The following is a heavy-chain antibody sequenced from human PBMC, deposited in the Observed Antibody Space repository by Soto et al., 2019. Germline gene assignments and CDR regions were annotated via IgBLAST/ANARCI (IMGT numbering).Heavy chain of an antibody. V-gene: IGHV1-69*13. CDR3: ARVELDSSSWYYYYGMDV. D-gene: IGHD6-13*01. CDR1: GGTFSSYA. J-gene: IGHJ6*02. Sequence: SVKVSCKASGGTFSSYAISWVRQAPGQGLEWMGGIIPIFGTANYAQKFQGRVTITADESTSTAYMELSSLRSEDTAVYYCARVELDSSSWYYYYGMDVWGQGTTVTVSS. CDR2: IIPIFGTA.